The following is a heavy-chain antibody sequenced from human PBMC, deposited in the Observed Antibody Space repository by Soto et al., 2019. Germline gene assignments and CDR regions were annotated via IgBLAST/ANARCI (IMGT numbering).Heavy chain of an antibody. CDR1: GYSFTSYW. CDR3: ASSRFGSYYYYGMDV. Sequence: PGESLKISCKGSGYSFTSYWIGWVRQMPGKGLEWMGIIYPGDSDTRYSPSFQGQVTISADKSISTAYLQWSSLKASDTAMYYCASSRFGSYYYYGMDVWGQGTTVTVSS. J-gene: IGHJ6*02. CDR2: IYPGDSDT. D-gene: IGHD3-16*01. V-gene: IGHV5-51*01.